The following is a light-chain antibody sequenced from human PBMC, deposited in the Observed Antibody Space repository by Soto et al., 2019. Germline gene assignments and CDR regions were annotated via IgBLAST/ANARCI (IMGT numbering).Light chain of an antibody. CDR3: QQYDSSPRT. CDR2: AAS. V-gene: IGKV3-20*01. Sequence: EIVLTQSPGTLSLSPGERATLSCRASQSVSSSYLAWYQQKPGQAPRLLIYAASSRATGIPDRFSGSGSGTDFTLTISRLEPEDFAIYYCQQYDSSPRTFGPGTKVDIK. J-gene: IGKJ3*01. CDR1: QSVSSSY.